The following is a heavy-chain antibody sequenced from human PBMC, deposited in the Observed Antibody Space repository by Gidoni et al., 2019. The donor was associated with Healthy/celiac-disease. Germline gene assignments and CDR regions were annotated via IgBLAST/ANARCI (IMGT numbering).Heavy chain of an antibody. D-gene: IGHD3-16*01. Sequence: EVQLLESGGGWVQTGGSLRLPCAASGFTFSSYAMSWVRQALGKGLEWVSAISGSGGSTYYADSVKGRFTISRDNSKNTLYLQMNSLRAEDTAVYYCAKSPEGESWDYWGQGTLVTVSS. CDR1: GFTFSSYA. J-gene: IGHJ4*02. CDR2: ISGSGGST. V-gene: IGHV3-23*01. CDR3: AKSPEGESWDY.